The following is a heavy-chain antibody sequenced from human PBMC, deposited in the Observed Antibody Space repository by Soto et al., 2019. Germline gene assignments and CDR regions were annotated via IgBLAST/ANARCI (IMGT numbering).Heavy chain of an antibody. CDR1: VFAFSDYW. CDR2: LNIDGSRT. V-gene: IGHV3-74*03. CDR3: VRGLNGDHVGFES. Sequence: VGSLRLSCASSVFAFSDYWMYCVRQVPGKGLVWVSRLNIDGSRTEYAESVKGRFTISRDNAKNTLYLQMNSLRAEDTAVFHCVRGLNGDHVGFESWGQGTLLAV. J-gene: IGHJ4*02. D-gene: IGHD1-26*01.